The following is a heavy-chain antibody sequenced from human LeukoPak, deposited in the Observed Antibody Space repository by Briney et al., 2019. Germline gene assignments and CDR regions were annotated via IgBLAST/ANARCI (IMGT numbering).Heavy chain of an antibody. J-gene: IGHJ6*02. CDR2: IWYDGSNK. D-gene: IGHD4-11*01. Sequence: GGSLRLSCAASGFTFSSYGMHWVRQAPGKGLEWVAVIWYDGSNKHYADSVKGRFTISRDNSKNTLYLQMNSLRAEDTAVYYCARETSSNYYYYGMDVWGQGTTVTVSS. V-gene: IGHV3-33*01. CDR1: GFTFSSYG. CDR3: ARETSSNYYYYGMDV.